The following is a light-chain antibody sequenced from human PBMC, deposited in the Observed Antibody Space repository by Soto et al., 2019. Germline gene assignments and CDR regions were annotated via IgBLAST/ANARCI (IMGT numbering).Light chain of an antibody. J-gene: IGKJ2*01. CDR2: AAS. CDR3: KPRYTTTYT. V-gene: IGKV1-39*01. Sequence: DIQMTQSPSSLSASVGDRVTITCLASQSISNFLNWYQQKPGKAPELLIYAASSLHSGVPSRFSGSGNGTNFTRTISSLQTEDIATYSCKPRYTTTYTFGQETKLEIK. CDR1: QSISNF.